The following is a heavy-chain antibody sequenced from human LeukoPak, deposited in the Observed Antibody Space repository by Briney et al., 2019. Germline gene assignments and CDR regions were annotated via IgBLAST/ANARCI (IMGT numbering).Heavy chain of an antibody. CDR2: ISYDGSNK. D-gene: IGHD4-23*01. V-gene: IGHV3-30-3*01. Sequence: GRSLRLSCAASGFTFSSYAMHWVRQAPGKGLEWVAVISYDGSNKYYADPVKGRFTISRDNSKNTLYLQMNSLRAEDTAVYYCARMTTVVTFDAFDIWGQGTMVTVSS. J-gene: IGHJ3*02. CDR1: GFTFSSYA. CDR3: ARMTTVVTFDAFDI.